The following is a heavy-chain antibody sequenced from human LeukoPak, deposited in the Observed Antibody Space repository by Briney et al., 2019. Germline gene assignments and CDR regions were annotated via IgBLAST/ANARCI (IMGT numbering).Heavy chain of an antibody. D-gene: IGHD3-10*01. J-gene: IGHJ5*02. CDR1: GYTFTSYG. Sequence: ASVKVSCKASGYTFTSYGISWVRQAPGQGLEWMGWISAYNGNTNYAQKLQGRVTMTTDTSTSTAYMELRSLRSDDTAVYYCARWGGGITMVWGVPKPKNWFDPWGQGTLVTVSP. CDR2: ISAYNGNT. CDR3: ARWGGGITMVWGVPKPKNWFDP. V-gene: IGHV1-18*04.